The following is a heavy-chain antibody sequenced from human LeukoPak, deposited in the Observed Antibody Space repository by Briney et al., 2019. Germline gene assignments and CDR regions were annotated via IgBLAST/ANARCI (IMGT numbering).Heavy chain of an antibody. Sequence: SETLSLTCTISGGSISAYYWSWIRQPLGKGLKGIGYIYFTGTTTYHPSLRSRVTISLDTSNNQFSLGLTSVTVADTAVYYCARLSSGSRPNFDSWGQGSLVTVSS. J-gene: IGHJ4*02. D-gene: IGHD6-19*01. CDR1: GGSISAYY. V-gene: IGHV4-59*08. CDR2: IYFTGTT. CDR3: ARLSSGSRPNFDS.